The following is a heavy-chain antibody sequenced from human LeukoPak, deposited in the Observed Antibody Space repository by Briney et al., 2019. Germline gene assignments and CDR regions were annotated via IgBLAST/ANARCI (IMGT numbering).Heavy chain of an antibody. CDR2: ISSSGSTI. D-gene: IGHD3-10*01. Sequence: PGGSLRLSCAASGFTFSSYEMNWVRQAPGKGLEWVSYISSSGSTIYYADSVKGRFTISRDNAKNSLYLQMNSLRAEDTAVYYCARRRYGSGDIDYWGQGTLVTVSP. CDR3: ARRRYGSGDIDY. J-gene: IGHJ4*02. CDR1: GFTFSSYE. V-gene: IGHV3-48*03.